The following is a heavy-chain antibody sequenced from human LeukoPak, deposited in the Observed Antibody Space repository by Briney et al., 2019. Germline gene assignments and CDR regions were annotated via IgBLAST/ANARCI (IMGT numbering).Heavy chain of an antibody. V-gene: IGHV3-74*01. D-gene: IGHD2-15*01. J-gene: IGHJ3*02. CDR3: AKTGTSWWYPAFDI. Sequence: GGSLRLSCAASGFTFSNYWMHWVRQAPGKGLIWVSRISGDGSVTSYADSVKGRFIISRDNVKRSVYLQMNSLRAEDTAIYYCAKTGTSWWYPAFDIWGQGTMVTVSS. CDR1: GFTFSNYW. CDR2: ISGDGSVT.